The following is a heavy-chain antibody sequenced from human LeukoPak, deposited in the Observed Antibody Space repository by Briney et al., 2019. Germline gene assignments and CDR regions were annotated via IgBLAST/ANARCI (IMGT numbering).Heavy chain of an antibody. J-gene: IGHJ4*02. V-gene: IGHV3-23*01. CDR3: AKEYYDFWSGYYGTDY. Sequence: PGGSLRLSCAASGFTFSSYAMSWVRQAPGKGLEWVSGISGSGFSTYYADSVKGRFTISRDNSKNTLYLQMNSLRAEDTAVYYCAKEYYDFWSGYYGTDYWGQGTLVTVSS. CDR1: GFTFSSYA. CDR2: ISGSGFST. D-gene: IGHD3-3*01.